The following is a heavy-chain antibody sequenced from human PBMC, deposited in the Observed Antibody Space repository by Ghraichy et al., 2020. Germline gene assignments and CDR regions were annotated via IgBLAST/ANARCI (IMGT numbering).Heavy chain of an antibody. D-gene: IGHD4-17*01. Sequence: SETLSLTCTVSGGSISSGDYYWSWIRQPPGKGLEWIGYIYYSGSTYYNPSLKSRVTISVDTSKNQFSLKLSSVPAADTAVYYCARASSGEVIDYWGQGTLVTVSS. CDR2: IYYSGST. J-gene: IGHJ4*02. CDR3: ARASSGEVIDY. CDR1: GGSISSGDYY. V-gene: IGHV4-30-4*01.